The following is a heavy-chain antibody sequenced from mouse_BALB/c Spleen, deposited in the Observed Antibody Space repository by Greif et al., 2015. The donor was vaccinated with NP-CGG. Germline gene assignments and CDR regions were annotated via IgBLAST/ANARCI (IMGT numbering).Heavy chain of an antibody. CDR3: ARRTGTEAMDY. J-gene: IGHJ4*01. Sequence: VQLQQSGPELVKPGASVKISCKASGYTFTDYYINWVKQKPGQGLEWIGWIYPGSGNTKYNEKFKGKATLTVDTSSSTAYMQLSSLTSVDTAVYFCARRTGTEAMDYWGQGTSVTVSS. D-gene: IGHD4-1*01. V-gene: IGHV1-84*02. CDR1: GYTFTDYY. CDR2: IYPGSGNT.